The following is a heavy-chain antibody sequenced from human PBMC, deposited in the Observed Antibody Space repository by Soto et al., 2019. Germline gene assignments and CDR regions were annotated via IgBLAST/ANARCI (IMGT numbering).Heavy chain of an antibody. CDR3: ARQEVIAAAGSMDV. Sequence: PSETLSLTCTVSGGSISSSRYYWGWIRQPPGKGLEWIGSIYYSGSTYYNPSLKSRVTISVDTSKNQFSLKLSSVTAADTAVYYCARQEVIAAAGSMDVWCQGIMVSGS. V-gene: IGHV4-39*01. J-gene: IGHJ6*02. D-gene: IGHD6-13*01. CDR1: GGSISSSRYY. CDR2: IYYSGST.